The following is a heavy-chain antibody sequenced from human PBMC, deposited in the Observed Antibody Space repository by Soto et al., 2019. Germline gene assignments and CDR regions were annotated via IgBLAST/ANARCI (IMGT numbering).Heavy chain of an antibody. CDR1: GYSFTSLD. V-gene: IGHV1-8*01. J-gene: IGHJ4*02. CDR3: AGDFCPVPTCYDL. D-gene: IGHD2-2*01. CDR2: MNPSRGNP. Sequence: GASLKVSCKPSGYSFTSLDINWVRQAPGQGPEWMGWMNPSRGNPGYAQKSQERVIMSRDTPTSTAYMELRRLRYEDTAVYYCAGDFCPVPTCYDLWGQGVLVPVSS.